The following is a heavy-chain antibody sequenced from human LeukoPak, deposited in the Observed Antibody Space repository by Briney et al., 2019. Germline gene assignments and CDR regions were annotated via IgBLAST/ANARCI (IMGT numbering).Heavy chain of an antibody. CDR3: AKRGVVVRVILVGFHEEAYYFDS. D-gene: IGHD3-10*01. CDR2: ISDSGGRT. CDR1: GITLSNYG. Sequence: GGSLRLSCAVSGITLSNYGMSWVRQAPGKGLEWVAGISDSGGRTNYADSVKGRFTISRDNPKNTLYLQMNSLRAEDTAVYFCAKRGVVVRVILVGFHEEAYYFDSWGQGALVTVSS. J-gene: IGHJ4*02. V-gene: IGHV3-23*01.